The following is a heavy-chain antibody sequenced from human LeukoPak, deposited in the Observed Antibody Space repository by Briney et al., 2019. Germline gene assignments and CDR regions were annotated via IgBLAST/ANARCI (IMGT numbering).Heavy chain of an antibody. Sequence: PGGALRLSRAASGFIFSNFGMNLVRQGPRKGLDWVSHISHTGDIKYADSVKGRFTISRDNCKNSQYLQMTSLRAEDTAVYYCARSSGSYRPFDSWGQGILVTVSS. V-gene: IGHV3-48*03. CDR2: ISHTGDI. J-gene: IGHJ5*01. D-gene: IGHD3-22*01. CDR3: ARSSGSYRPFDS. CDR1: GFIFSNFG.